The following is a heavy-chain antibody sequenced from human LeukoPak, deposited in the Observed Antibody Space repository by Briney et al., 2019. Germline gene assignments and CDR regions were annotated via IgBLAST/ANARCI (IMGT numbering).Heavy chain of an antibody. CDR1: GGSITSYH. CDR3: ARGGSGTYYHY. D-gene: IGHD1-26*01. Sequence: SETLSLTCTVSGGSITSYHYSWIRQHPGKGLEWIGYIYYSGSTNYNPSLKSRVTISVDTSKNQYSLKLSSVTAADTAVYYCARGGSGTYYHYWGQGTLVTVSS. CDR2: IYYSGST. J-gene: IGHJ4*02. V-gene: IGHV4-59*01.